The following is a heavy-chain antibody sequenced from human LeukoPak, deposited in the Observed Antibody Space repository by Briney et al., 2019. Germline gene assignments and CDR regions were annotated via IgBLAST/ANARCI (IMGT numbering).Heavy chain of an antibody. D-gene: IGHD3-22*01. Sequence: GGSLRLSCAASGFTFSSYGMHWVRQAPGKGLEWVAVISYDGSNKYYADSVKGRFTISRDNSKNTPYLQMNSLRAEDTAVYYCAKDQAQYYYDSSGILGTGYWGQGTLVTVSS. V-gene: IGHV3-30*18. CDR1: GFTFSSYG. CDR2: ISYDGSNK. CDR3: AKDQAQYYYDSSGILGTGY. J-gene: IGHJ4*02.